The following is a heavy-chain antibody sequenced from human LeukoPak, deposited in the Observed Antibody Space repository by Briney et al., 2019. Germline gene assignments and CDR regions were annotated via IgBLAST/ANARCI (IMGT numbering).Heavy chain of an antibody. CDR3: ASFSYYGSGPDY. D-gene: IGHD3-10*01. CDR2: IYTNENT. V-gene: IGHV4-4*07. CDR1: GGSISTYY. Sequence: SETLSLTCTVSGGSISTYYWSWIRQPAGKGLEWIGRIYTNENTNYNPSLRSRVTMSVDTSKNQFSLKLSSVTAADTAVYYCASFSYYGSGPDYWGQGTLVTVSS. J-gene: IGHJ4*02.